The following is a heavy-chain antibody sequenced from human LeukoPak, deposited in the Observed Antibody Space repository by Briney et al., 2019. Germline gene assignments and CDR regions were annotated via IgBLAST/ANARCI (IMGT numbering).Heavy chain of an antibody. CDR3: ARAKSRSIFGVVIQDHIDYFDY. V-gene: IGHV3-21*01. J-gene: IGHJ4*02. CDR2: ISSSSSYI. Sequence: PGGSLRLSCAASGFTFSSYSMNWVRQAPGKGLEWVSSISSSSSYIYYADSVKGRFTISRDNAKNSLYLQMSSLRAEDTAVYYCARAKSRSIFGVVIQDHIDYFDYWGQGTLVTVSS. CDR1: GFTFSSYS. D-gene: IGHD3-3*01.